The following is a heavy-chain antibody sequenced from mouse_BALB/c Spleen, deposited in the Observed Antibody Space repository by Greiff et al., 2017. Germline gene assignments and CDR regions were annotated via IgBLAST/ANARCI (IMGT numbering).Heavy chain of an antibody. CDR2: IYPGDGDT. V-gene: IGHV1-80*01. CDR1: GYAFSSYW. J-gene: IGHJ2*01. Sequence: VMLVESGAELVRPGSSVKISCKASGYAFSSYWMNWVKQRPGQGLEWIGQIYPGDGDTNYNGKFKGKATLTADKSSSTAYMQLSSLTSEDSVVYFCATTADYWGQGTTLTVSS. D-gene: IGHD1-2*01. CDR3: ATTADY.